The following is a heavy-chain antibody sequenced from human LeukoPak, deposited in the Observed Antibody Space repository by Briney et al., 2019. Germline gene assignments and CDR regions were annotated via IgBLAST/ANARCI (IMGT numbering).Heavy chain of an antibody. CDR3: AASTYGSGSYVGFDS. Sequence: GESLKISCKGSGYSFTNYWIGWVRQMPGKGLEWMGIIYPGDSDTRYSPSFQGQATISVDKSINTAYLQWSSLKASDTAMYYCAASTYGSGSYVGFDSWGQGTLVAVSS. V-gene: IGHV5-51*01. J-gene: IGHJ4*02. CDR1: GYSFTNYW. CDR2: IYPGDSDT. D-gene: IGHD3-10*01.